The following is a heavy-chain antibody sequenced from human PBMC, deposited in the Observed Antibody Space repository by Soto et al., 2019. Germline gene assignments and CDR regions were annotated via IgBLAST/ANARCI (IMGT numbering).Heavy chain of an antibody. CDR2: ISYDGSNK. CDR3: AKDLGGYDPYNWFDP. V-gene: IGHV3-30*18. CDR1: GFTFSSYG. Sequence: AGGSLRLSCAASGFTFSSYGMHWVRQAPGKGLEWVAVISYDGSNKYYADSVKGRFTISRDNSKNTLYLQMNSLRAEDTAVYYCAKDLGGYDPYNWFDPWGQGTLVTVSS. J-gene: IGHJ5*02. D-gene: IGHD5-12*01.